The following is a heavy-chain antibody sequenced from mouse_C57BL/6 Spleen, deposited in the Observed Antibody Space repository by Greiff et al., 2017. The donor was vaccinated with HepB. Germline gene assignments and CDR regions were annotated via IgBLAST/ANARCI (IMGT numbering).Heavy chain of an antibody. CDR1: GYTFTSYG. V-gene: IGHV1-81*01. J-gene: IGHJ4*01. D-gene: IGHD2-4*01. CDR2: IYPRSGNT. Sequence: QVQLQQSGAELARPGASVKLSCKASGYTFTSYGISWVKQRTGQGLEWIGEIYPRSGNTYYNEKFKGKATLTADKSSSTAYMELRSLTSEDSAVYFCARKDYDYDGDYYAMDYWGQGTSVTVSS. CDR3: ARKDYDYDGDYYAMDY.